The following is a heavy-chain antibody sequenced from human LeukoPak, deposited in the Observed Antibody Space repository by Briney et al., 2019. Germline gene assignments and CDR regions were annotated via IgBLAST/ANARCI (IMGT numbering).Heavy chain of an antibody. CDR3: ARSRYMYPYYYYYYMDV. J-gene: IGHJ6*03. V-gene: IGHV4-30-4*07. CDR1: GGSISSGGCS. Sequence: SETLSLTCAVSGGSISSGGCSWSWIRQPPGKGLEWIGYIYYSGSTNYNPSLKSRVTISVDTSKNQFSLKLSSVTAADMAVCYCARSRYMYPYYYYYYMDVWGKGTTVTVSS. D-gene: IGHD3-16*02. CDR2: IYYSGST.